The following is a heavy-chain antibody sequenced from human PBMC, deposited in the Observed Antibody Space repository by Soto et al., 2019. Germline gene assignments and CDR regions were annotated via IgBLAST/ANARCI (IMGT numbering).Heavy chain of an antibody. J-gene: IGHJ4*02. CDR3: AKGSGGGVIRNTFDY. D-gene: IGHD3-16*02. CDR2: ISSSDSII. CDR1: GFTFSDYY. Sequence: GSLRLSCAASGFTFSDYYMSWIRQAPGKGLEWVSYISSSDSIIYYADSVKGRFTISRDNSKNTLYLQMNSLRGEDTAIYFCAKGSGGGVIRNTFDYWGQGTLVTVSS. V-gene: IGHV3-11*01.